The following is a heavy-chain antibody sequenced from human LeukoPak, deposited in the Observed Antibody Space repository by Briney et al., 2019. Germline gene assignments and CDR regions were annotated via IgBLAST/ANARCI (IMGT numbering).Heavy chain of an antibody. D-gene: IGHD3-10*01. J-gene: IGHJ5*02. CDR2: MNPNSGHT. CDR1: GYTFTSYD. Sequence: ASVKVSCKASGYTFTSYDINWVRQATGQGLEWMGWMNPNSGHTGYAQKFQGRVTMTRDTSISTAYMELSSLRSEDTAVYYCARGNYGSGSYWRTKSWFDPWGQGTLVTVSS. V-gene: IGHV1-8*01. CDR3: ARGNYGSGSYWRTKSWFDP.